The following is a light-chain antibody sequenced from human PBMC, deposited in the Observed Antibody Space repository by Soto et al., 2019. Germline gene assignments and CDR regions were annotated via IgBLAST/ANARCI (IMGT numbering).Light chain of an antibody. Sequence: EIVLTQSPGTLSLSPGERVTLSCRASQTVRSNYLAWYQQKFGQAPRLLIYGASSRATGIPDRFSGSGSGTDFTLTISRLESEDFAVYYCQQYGSSPRYTFGQGTKLEIK. V-gene: IGKV3-20*01. CDR2: GAS. CDR1: QTVRSNY. J-gene: IGKJ2*01. CDR3: QQYGSSPRYT.